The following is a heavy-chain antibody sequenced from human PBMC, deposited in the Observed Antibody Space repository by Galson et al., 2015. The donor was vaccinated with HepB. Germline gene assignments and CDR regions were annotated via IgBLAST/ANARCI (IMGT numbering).Heavy chain of an antibody. D-gene: IGHD2-8*01. CDR1: GGTFSIYA. Sequence: SVKVSCKASGGTFSIYAINWVRQAPGQGLEWMGGIIPIIGAANYAQKFEGRVTITADESTSTVYMEVSSLRSEDTAVYYCARPQEGNNGHDGYFGLWGRGTRVTVCS. CDR2: IIPIIGAA. V-gene: IGHV1-69*13. CDR3: ARPQEGNNGHDGYFGL. J-gene: IGHJ2*01.